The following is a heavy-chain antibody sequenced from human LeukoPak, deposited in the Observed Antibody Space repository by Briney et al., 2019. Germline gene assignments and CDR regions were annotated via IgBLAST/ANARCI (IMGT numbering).Heavy chain of an antibody. CDR3: ARVGEQYNWFDP. Sequence: SETLSLTCTVSGGSISSYYWSWIRQPPGKGLEWIGYIYYSGSTNYNPSLKSRVTISVDTSKNQFSLKLSSVTAADTAVYYCARVGEQYNWFDPWGQGTLVTVSS. V-gene: IGHV4-59*01. J-gene: IGHJ5*02. D-gene: IGHD1-26*01. CDR1: GGSISSYY. CDR2: IYYSGST.